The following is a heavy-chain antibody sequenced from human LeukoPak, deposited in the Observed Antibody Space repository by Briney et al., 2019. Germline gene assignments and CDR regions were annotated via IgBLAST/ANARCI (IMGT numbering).Heavy chain of an antibody. V-gene: IGHV3-21*06. D-gene: IGHD2-2*01. CDR3: ASSALGYCSSSSCYAGPDY. CDR1: GFTFTRFN. Sequence: GGSLRLSCAASGFTFTRFNMNWVRQAPGKGLELVSSITTSGTYIYYADSVKGRFTISRDNAKNSLYLQMNSLRAEDTAVYYCASSALGYCSSSSCYAGPDYWGQGTLVTVSS. CDR2: ITTSGTYI. J-gene: IGHJ4*02.